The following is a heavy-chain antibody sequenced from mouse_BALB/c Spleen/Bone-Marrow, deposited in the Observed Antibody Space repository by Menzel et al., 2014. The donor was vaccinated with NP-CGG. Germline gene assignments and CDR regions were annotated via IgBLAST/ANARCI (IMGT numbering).Heavy chain of an antibody. Sequence: QVQLQQSGPGLVQPSQSLSITCTVSGFSLTSYGVHWVRPSPGKGLEWLGVIWSGGSTDYNAAFISRLSISKDNSKNQVFFKMNSLQPNDTAIYYCARKPVYYGYDYAMDYWGQGTSVTVSS. CDR3: ARKPVYYGYDYAMDY. D-gene: IGHD2-2*01. CDR1: GFSLTSYG. V-gene: IGHV2-2*02. J-gene: IGHJ4*01. CDR2: IWSGGST.